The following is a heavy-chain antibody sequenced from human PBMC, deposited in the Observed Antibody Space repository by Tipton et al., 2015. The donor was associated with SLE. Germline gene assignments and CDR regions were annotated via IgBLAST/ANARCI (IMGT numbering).Heavy chain of an antibody. J-gene: IGHJ6*03. CDR3: ARPLYNYDYMDV. Sequence: TLSLTCTVSGDSISSGDYYWSWNRQPPGKGLVWIGYIYDSGSGSTYYNPSLKSRVTISVDTSKNQFFLKLRSVTAADTAVYYCARPLYNYDYMDVWGKGTTVPVSS. CDR2: IYDSGSGST. D-gene: IGHD3-10*01. CDR1: GDSISSGDYY. V-gene: IGHV4-30-4*01.